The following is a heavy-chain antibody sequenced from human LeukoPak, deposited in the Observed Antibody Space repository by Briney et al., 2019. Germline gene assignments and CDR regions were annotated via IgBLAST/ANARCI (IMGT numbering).Heavy chain of an antibody. V-gene: IGHV4-59*01. CDR3: ARSTVITPYYFDY. Sequence: SETLSLTCTVSGASIGSYYWSWIRQPPGKGLEWIGYFSTSGSTNYNPSLKSRVTISVDTSKNQFSLKLSSVTAADTAVYYCARSTVITPYYFDYWGQGTLVTVSS. D-gene: IGHD4-17*01. J-gene: IGHJ4*02. CDR2: FSTSGST. CDR1: GASIGSYY.